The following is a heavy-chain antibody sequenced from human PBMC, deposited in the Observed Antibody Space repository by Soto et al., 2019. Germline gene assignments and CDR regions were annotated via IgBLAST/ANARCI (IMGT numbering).Heavy chain of an antibody. CDR1: GGTFSSYT. CDR2: IIPILGIA. V-gene: IGHV1-69*04. CDR3: ARDPSAGDSAGY. J-gene: IGHJ4*02. Sequence: GASVKVSCKASGGTFSSYTISWVRQAPGQGLEWMGRIIPILGIANYAQKFQGRVTITADKSTSTAHMELSSLRSEDTAVYYCARDPSAGDSAGYWGQGTLVTVPQ. D-gene: IGHD2-21*01.